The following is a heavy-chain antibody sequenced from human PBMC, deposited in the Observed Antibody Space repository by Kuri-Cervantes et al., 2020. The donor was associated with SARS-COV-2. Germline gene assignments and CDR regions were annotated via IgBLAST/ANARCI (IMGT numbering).Heavy chain of an antibody. CDR2: ISAYNCNT. CDR1: VYSFTSYV. CDR3: ARDRSPLMVEHDAFDI. Sequence: ASVKVSCKGSVYSFTSYVISWVRQAPGQGLEWMGWISAYNCNTNYAQKLQGRVTMTTDTSKSTAYMELRSLRSDDTAVYYCARDRSPLMVEHDAFDIWGQGTMVTVSS. J-gene: IGHJ3*02. D-gene: IGHD2-8*01. V-gene: IGHV1-18*01.